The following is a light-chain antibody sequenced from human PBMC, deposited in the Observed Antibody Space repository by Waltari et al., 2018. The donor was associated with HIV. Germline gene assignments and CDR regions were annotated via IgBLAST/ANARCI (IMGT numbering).Light chain of an antibody. V-gene: IGLV1-44*01. CDR1: SSNIGSNT. Sequence: QSVLTQPPSASGTPGQRVTISCSGSSSNIGSNTVNWYQHLPGTAPKLLIYSNNQRPSGVPDRFFGSKSGTSASLAISGLQSEDEADYYCASWDDSLNGRVFGGGTMLTVL. J-gene: IGLJ3*02. CDR3: ASWDDSLNGRV. CDR2: SNN.